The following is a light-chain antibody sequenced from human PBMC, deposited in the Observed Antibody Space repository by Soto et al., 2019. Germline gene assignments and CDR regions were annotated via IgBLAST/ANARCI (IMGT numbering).Light chain of an antibody. V-gene: IGKV3-15*01. CDR2: GAS. J-gene: IGKJ1*01. CDR1: QSVSSN. CDR3: QQYNNFWT. Sequence: EIVMTQSPATLSVSPGERATLSCRASQSVSSNLAWYQQKPGQAPRLLIYGASTRATGIPARFSGGGSGTEFTVTMSSLQSEDFAVYYCQQYNNFWTFGQGTKVESK.